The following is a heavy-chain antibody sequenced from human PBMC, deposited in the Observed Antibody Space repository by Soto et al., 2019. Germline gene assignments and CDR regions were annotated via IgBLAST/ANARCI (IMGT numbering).Heavy chain of an antibody. CDR3: ARGGNRYSNVASGVGGFDY. CDR1: GASISSSY. CDR2: VYHTGST. J-gene: IGHJ4*02. V-gene: IGHV4-59*01. D-gene: IGHD5-12*01. Sequence: SETLSLTCTVSGASISSSYWSWIRQSPGKGLEWIGYVYHTGSTNYNPSLKSRVTISLDTSKSQFSLNLTSLTTADTAVYFCARGGNRYSNVASGVGGFDYWGQGSLVTVSS.